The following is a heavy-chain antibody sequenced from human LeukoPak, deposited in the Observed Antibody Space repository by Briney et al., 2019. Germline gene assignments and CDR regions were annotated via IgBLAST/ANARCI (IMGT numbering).Heavy chain of an antibody. Sequence: PGGSLRLSCAASGFTFSSYGIHWVRQAPGEGLEWVAVVSSDGSIKYYADSVKGRFTISRDTSKNTVYLQMNSLGAEDTAFYYCARGYSSSWLGYFDYWGQGTLVTVSS. CDR1: GFTFSSYG. CDR3: ARGYSSSWLGYFDY. D-gene: IGHD6-13*01. J-gene: IGHJ4*02. CDR2: VSSDGSIK. V-gene: IGHV3-30*03.